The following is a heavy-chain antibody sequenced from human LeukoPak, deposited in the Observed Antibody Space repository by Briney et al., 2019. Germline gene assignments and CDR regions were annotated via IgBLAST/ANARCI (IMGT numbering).Heavy chain of an antibody. CDR1: GFTFSDYY. CDR3: ARERHDSSGYYGFDY. CDR2: ISSSGSTI. D-gene: IGHD3-22*01. Sequence: KPGGSLRLPCAASGFTFSDYYMSWIRQAPGEGLEWVSYISSSGSTIYYADSVKGRFTISRDNAKNSLYLQMNSLRAEDTAVYYCARERHDSSGYYGFDYWGQGTLVTVSS. J-gene: IGHJ4*02. V-gene: IGHV3-11*01.